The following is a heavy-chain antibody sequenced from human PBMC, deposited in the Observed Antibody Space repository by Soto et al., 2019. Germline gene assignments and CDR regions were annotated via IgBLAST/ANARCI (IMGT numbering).Heavy chain of an antibody. D-gene: IGHD6-19*01. J-gene: IGHJ4*02. V-gene: IGHV3-7*05. CDR3: ASPQQWLGQRGDFDY. Sequence: EVQLVESGGGLVQPGGSLRLSCAASGFTFSSYWMSWVRQAPGKGREWVANIRQDGSDKYYVDSVKGRFTISRDNSKNSLYLQMNSLRAEDTAIYYCASPQQWLGQRGDFDYWGQGTLVTVSS. CDR2: IRQDGSDK. CDR1: GFTFSSYW.